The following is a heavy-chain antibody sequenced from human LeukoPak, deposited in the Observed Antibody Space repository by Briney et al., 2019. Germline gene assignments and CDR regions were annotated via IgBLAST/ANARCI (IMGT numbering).Heavy chain of an antibody. J-gene: IGHJ3*02. CDR1: GFTFSSYA. D-gene: IGHD6-13*01. V-gene: IGHV3-30-3*01. CDR3: AREGIAAAGTAPLGAFDI. Sequence: PGRSLRLSCAASGFTFSSYAMHWVRQAPGKGLEWVAVISYDGSNKYYADSVKGRFTISRDNSKNTLYLQMNSLRAEDTAVYYCAREGIAAAGTAPLGAFDIWGQGTMVTVSS. CDR2: ISYDGSNK.